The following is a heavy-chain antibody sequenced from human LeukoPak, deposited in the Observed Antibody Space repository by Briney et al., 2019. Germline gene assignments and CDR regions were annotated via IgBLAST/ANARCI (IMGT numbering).Heavy chain of an antibody. CDR2: ISSSSSTI. D-gene: IGHD3-3*01. V-gene: IGHV3-48*01. CDR1: GLTFSSYS. Sequence: PGGSLRLSCAASGLTFSSYSMNWVRQAPGKGLEWVSYISSSSSTIYYADSVKGRFTISRDNAKNSLYLQMNSLRAEDTAVYYCARGGDYYDFWSGYYTGMSLDYWGQGTLVTVSS. J-gene: IGHJ4*02. CDR3: ARGGDYYDFWSGYYTGMSLDY.